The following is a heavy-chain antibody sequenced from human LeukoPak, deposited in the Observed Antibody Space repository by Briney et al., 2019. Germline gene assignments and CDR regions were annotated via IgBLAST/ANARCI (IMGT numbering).Heavy chain of an antibody. Sequence: SETLSLTCAVYGGSFSGYYWSWIRQPPGKGLERIGEINHSGSTNYNPSLKSRVTISVDTSKNQFSLKLSSVTAADTAVYYCARGLRDYVWGSYRYTGYFDYWGQGTLITVSS. D-gene: IGHD3-16*02. CDR2: INHSGST. J-gene: IGHJ4*02. CDR3: ARGLRDYVWGSYRYTGYFDY. CDR1: GGSFSGYY. V-gene: IGHV4-34*01.